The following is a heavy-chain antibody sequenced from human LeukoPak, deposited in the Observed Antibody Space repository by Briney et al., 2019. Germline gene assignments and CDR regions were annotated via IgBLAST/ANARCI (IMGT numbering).Heavy chain of an antibody. J-gene: IGHJ5*02. D-gene: IGHD3-16*01. CDR2: ISYDGSNK. Sequence: GGSLRLSCAASGFTFSSYGMHWVRQAPGKGLEWVAVISYDGSNKYYADSVKGRFTLSRDNSKNTLYLQMNSLRAEDTAVYYCAKDLASWGQGTLVTVSS. CDR3: AKDLAS. V-gene: IGHV3-30*18. CDR1: GFTFSSYG.